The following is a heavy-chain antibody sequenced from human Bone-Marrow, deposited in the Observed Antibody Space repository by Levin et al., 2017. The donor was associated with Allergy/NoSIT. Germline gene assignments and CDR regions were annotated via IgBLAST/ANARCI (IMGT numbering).Heavy chain of an antibody. CDR3: AKENYDVSTAYHTFFDY. D-gene: IGHD3-9*01. CDR1: GVSFNTYG. V-gene: IGHV3-30*18. Sequence: GESLKISCAASGVSFNTYGMHWVRQAPGKGLEWVAVISYDGSKRYYADSVKGRFTISRDNPKNTLYLQMNSLRAEDTAVYYCAKENYDVSTAYHTFFDYWGQGTRVTVSS. CDR2: ISYDGSKR. J-gene: IGHJ4*02.